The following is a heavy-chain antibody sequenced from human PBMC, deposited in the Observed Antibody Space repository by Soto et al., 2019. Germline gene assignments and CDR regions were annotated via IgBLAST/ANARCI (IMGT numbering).Heavy chain of an antibody. Sequence: GASVKVSCKASGYTFTSSGISWVRQAPGQGPEWMGWISTYNGNTNYAQNLQGRVTMTTDTSTSTAYMELRGLRSDDTAVYYCARTGAGYFDYWGQGTLVTVSS. J-gene: IGHJ4*02. CDR2: ISTYNGNT. V-gene: IGHV1-18*01. CDR3: ARTGAGYFDY. CDR1: GYTFTSSG. D-gene: IGHD6-19*01.